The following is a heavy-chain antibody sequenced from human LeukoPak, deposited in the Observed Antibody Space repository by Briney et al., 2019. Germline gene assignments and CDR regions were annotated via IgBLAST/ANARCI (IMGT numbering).Heavy chain of an antibody. CDR1: GFTFSSYG. D-gene: IGHD6-13*01. CDR3: ARDLSSSWYVDYYYGMDV. V-gene: IGHV3-30*03. CDR2: ISYDGSNK. J-gene: IGHJ6*02. Sequence: GGSLRLSCAASGFTFSSYGMHWVRQAPGKGLEWVAVISYDGSNKYYADSVKGRFTISRDNSKNTLYLQMNSLRAEDTAVYYCARDLSSSWYVDYYYGMDVWGQGTTVTVSS.